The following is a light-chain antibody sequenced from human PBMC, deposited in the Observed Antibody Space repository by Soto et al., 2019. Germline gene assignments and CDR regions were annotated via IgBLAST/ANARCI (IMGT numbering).Light chain of an antibody. CDR1: NSNIGSNT. J-gene: IGLJ1*01. CDR3: AAWDDSLNGRV. V-gene: IGLV1-44*01. CDR2: YDN. Sequence: QLVLTQPPSASGTPGQRVTICCSGSNSNIGSNTVNWYQQLPGTAPKLLIYYDNLRPSGVPDRISGSKSGTSASLAISGLQSDDEADYYCAAWDDSLNGRVFGTGTKLTVL.